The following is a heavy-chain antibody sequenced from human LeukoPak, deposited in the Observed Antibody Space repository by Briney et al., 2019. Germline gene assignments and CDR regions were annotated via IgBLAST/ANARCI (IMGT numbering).Heavy chain of an antibody. CDR1: RFTFDDFG. Sequence: GGSLRLSCAASRFTFDDFGMSCVRQAPGKGLEWVSGINWNGDITGYVDSVKGRFTISRDNAKNSLSLQMNSLRAEDTALYYCARGTLKAAATDFDYWGQGTLVTVSS. D-gene: IGHD6-13*01. V-gene: IGHV3-20*04. CDR2: INWNGDIT. CDR3: ARGTLKAAATDFDY. J-gene: IGHJ4*02.